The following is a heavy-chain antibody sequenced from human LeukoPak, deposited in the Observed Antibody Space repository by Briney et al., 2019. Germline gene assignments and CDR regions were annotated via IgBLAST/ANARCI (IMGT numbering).Heavy chain of an antibody. CDR2: MYYSGST. D-gene: IGHD1-26*01. Sequence: SETLSLTCTVSGGSISRSSYYWGWIRQPPGKGLEWIGSMYYSGSTSYNPSLKSRVTISVDTSKNQFSLRLSSVTAADTAVYYCARHEVGPLVFDYWGQGTLVTVSS. V-gene: IGHV4-39*07. CDR3: ARHEVGPLVFDY. CDR1: GGSISRSSYY. J-gene: IGHJ4*02.